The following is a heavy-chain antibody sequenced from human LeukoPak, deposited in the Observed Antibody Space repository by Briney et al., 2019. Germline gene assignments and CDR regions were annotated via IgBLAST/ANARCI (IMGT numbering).Heavy chain of an antibody. J-gene: IGHJ4*02. CDR2: IIPIFGTA. Sequence: SVTVSCKASGGTFSSYAISWVRQAPGQGLEWMGGIIPIFGTANYAQKFQGRVTITADESTSTAYMELSSLRSEDTAVYYCAITYYYDSSGYLGYWGQGTLVTVSS. V-gene: IGHV1-69*13. D-gene: IGHD3-22*01. CDR1: GGTFSSYA. CDR3: AITYYYDSSGYLGY.